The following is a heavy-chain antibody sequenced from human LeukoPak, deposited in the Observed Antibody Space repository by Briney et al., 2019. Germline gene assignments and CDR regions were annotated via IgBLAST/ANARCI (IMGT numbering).Heavy chain of an antibody. J-gene: IGHJ4*02. CDR1: GFTFSSYS. CDR2: ISSSSSYI. CDR3: ATLGSIAARPADY. V-gene: IGHV3-21*01. D-gene: IGHD6-6*01. Sequence: GGSLRLSCAASGFTFSSYSMNWVRQAPGKGLEWVSSISSSSSYIYYADSVKGRFTISRDNAKNSLYLQMNSLRAEDTAVYYCATLGSIAARPADYWGQGTLATVSS.